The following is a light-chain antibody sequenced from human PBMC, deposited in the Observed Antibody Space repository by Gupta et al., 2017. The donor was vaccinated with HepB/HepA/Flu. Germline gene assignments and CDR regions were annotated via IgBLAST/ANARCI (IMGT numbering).Light chain of an antibody. J-gene: IGLJ2*01. CDR3: QSYDSSMSGVV. V-gene: IGLV1-40*01. CDR1: SSNIGAGDD. CDR2: GNS. Sequence: QSVLTQPPSVSGAPGQRVTISCTGSSSNIGAGDDVHWYQQHTVTAPKLLIYGNSNRHSGVPDRFSGSKSGISASVAITGLQAEEEAGYYCQSYDSSMSGVVFGGGTKLTVL.